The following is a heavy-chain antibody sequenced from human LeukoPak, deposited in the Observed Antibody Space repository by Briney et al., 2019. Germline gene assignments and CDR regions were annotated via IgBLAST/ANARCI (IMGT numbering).Heavy chain of an antibody. V-gene: IGHV1-46*01. J-gene: IGHJ3*02. D-gene: IGHD3-10*01. CDR1: GYTFTGYY. CDR3: ARDAPYGSGSPDAFDI. CDR2: INPSGGST. Sequence: ASVKVSCKASGYTFTGYYMHWVRQAPGQGLEGMGIINPSGGSTSYAQKFQGRVTMTRDTSTSTVYMELSSLRSEDTAVYYCARDAPYGSGSPDAFDIWGQGTMVIVSS.